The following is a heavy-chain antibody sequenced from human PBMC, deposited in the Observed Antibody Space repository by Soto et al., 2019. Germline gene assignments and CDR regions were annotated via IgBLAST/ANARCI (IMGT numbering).Heavy chain of an antibody. CDR2: ISSDGSDK. V-gene: IGHV3-30*18. CDR1: GFTFSSYG. D-gene: IGHD3-22*01. Sequence: QVQLVESGGGVVQPGRSLRLSCAASGFTFSSYGMHWVRQAPGKGLEWVAVISSDGSDKNYADSVKGRFSISRDNSRNMVFLQMNSLRPEDTAVFYCAKEPYDSTGFYYSFHHWGQGTLVTVSS. CDR3: AKEPYDSTGFYYSFHH. J-gene: IGHJ4*02.